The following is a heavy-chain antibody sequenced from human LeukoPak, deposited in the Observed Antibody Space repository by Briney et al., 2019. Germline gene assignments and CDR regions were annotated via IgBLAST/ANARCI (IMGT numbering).Heavy chain of an antibody. J-gene: IGHJ4*02. D-gene: IGHD6-13*01. V-gene: IGHV3-23*01. CDR3: ARLQYISSPNFEY. CDR1: GESFNGYF. Sequence: PSETLSLTCAVYGESFNGYFWSWVRQAPGKGLEWVSTISGSSGTTYYTDSVKGRFTISRDNSKNTLYLQMNSLRAEDTAVYYCARLQYISSPNFEYWGQGTLVTVSS. CDR2: ISGSSGTT.